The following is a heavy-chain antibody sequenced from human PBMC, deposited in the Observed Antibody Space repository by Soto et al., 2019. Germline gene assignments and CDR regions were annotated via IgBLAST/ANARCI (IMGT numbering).Heavy chain of an antibody. D-gene: IGHD1-26*01. CDR2: IYNSGST. Sequence: QLQLQESGPGLVKPSETLSLTCTVSGGSISSRSYYWGWIRQPPGKGLEWIGTIYNSGSTYYNPSLNSRVAISVDTSKNQFSLKLSSVTAADTAVYYCATSLYIRRWEGWFDPWGQGTLVTVSS. CDR1: GGSISSRSYY. CDR3: ATSLYIRRWEGWFDP. V-gene: IGHV4-39*01. J-gene: IGHJ5*02.